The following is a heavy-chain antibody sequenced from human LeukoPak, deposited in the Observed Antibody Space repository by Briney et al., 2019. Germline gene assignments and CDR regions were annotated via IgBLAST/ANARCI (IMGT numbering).Heavy chain of an antibody. V-gene: IGHV4-4*07. CDR1: GGSIGSNY. CDR2: IYASGST. Sequence: SETLSLTCTVSGGSIGSNYWTWIRQPAGKGLEWIGRIYASGSTNYNPSLKSRVTMSVGTSKNQFSLKLSSVTAADTAVYYCSIATAGYYFDYWGQGTLVTVSS. CDR3: SIATAGYYFDY. D-gene: IGHD6-13*01. J-gene: IGHJ4*02.